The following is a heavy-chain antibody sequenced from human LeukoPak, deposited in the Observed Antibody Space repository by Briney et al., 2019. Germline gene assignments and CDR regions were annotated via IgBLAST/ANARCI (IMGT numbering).Heavy chain of an antibody. D-gene: IGHD3-9*01. CDR2: INHSGST. Sequence: SETLRLSCAASGFTFSSYSMNWVRQAPGKGLEWIGEINHSGSTNYNPSLKSRVTISVDTSKNQFSLKLSSVTAADTAVYHCARGGPGRYFDWPKRLSGRFDPWGQGTLVTVSS. CDR1: GFTFSSYS. CDR3: ARGGPGRYFDWPKRLSGRFDP. J-gene: IGHJ5*02. V-gene: IGHV4-34*01.